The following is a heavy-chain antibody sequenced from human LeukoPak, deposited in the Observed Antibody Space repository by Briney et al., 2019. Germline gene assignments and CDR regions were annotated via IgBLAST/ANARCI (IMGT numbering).Heavy chain of an antibody. CDR3: ATPTNPSDY. CDR2: ISYDGSNK. Sequence: GGSLRLSCAASGFTFSSYWMSWVRQAPGKGLEWVAVISYDGSNKYYADSVKGRFTISRDNSKNTLYLQMNSLRAEDAAVYYCATPTNPSDYWGQGTLVTVSS. J-gene: IGHJ4*02. V-gene: IGHV3-30-3*01. CDR1: GFTFSSYW.